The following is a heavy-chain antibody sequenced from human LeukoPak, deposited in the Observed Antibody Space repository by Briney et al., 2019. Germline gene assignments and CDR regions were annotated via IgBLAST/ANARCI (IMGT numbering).Heavy chain of an antibody. CDR3: ARDSPVILAGGFDP. D-gene: IGHD2/OR15-2a*01. CDR1: GLTFSSYA. CDR2: IKQDGSEK. V-gene: IGHV3-7*01. J-gene: IGHJ5*02. Sequence: GVSLRLSCAASGLTFSSYAMSWVRQAPGKGLEWVANIKQDGSEKYYVDSVKGRFTISRDNAKNSLYLQMNSLRAEDTAVYYCARDSPVILAGGFDPWGQGTLVTVSS.